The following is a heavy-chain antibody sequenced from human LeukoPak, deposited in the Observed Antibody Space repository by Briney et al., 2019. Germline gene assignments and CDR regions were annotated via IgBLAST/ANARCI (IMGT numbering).Heavy chain of an antibody. J-gene: IGHJ4*02. CDR2: ISGSGFST. Sequence: GGSLRLSCAASGFTFNNYGMSWVRQAPGKGLEWVSTISGSGFSTYYADSVKGRFTISRDNSKNTLYLQMNSLRAEDAAVYYCAKAPVTSCRGAYCYPFDYWGQGTLVTVSS. D-gene: IGHD2-21*01. CDR1: GFTFNNYG. V-gene: IGHV3-23*01. CDR3: AKAPVTSCRGAYCYPFDY.